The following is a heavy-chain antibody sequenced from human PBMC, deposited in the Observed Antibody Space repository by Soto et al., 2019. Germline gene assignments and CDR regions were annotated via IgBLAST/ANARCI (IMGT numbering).Heavy chain of an antibody. CDR1: GSSINSSGYY. CDR3: ARLPSRHLVDY. Sequence: SETLSLTCTVSGSSINSSGYYWGWIRQPPEKGLEWIGSMFYGVSTYYNPSLKSRVTVSVDTSKNQFSLNLRSVTAADTAVYYCARLPSRHLVDYWGQGTLVTVSS. J-gene: IGHJ4*02. D-gene: IGHD3-3*02. V-gene: IGHV4-39*01. CDR2: MFYGVST.